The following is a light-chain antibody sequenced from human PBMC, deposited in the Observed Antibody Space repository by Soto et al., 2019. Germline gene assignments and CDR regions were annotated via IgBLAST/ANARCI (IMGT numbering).Light chain of an antibody. Sequence: QSALTQPASVSGSPGQSVAISCTGTSSDVGAYNYVSWYQQHPGKAPKLLLSEVSNRPSGVSDRFSGSKSGNTASLTFSGLQAEDEADYYCSSLTTSFTYVFGTGTKVTVL. V-gene: IGLV2-14*01. CDR2: EVS. J-gene: IGLJ1*01. CDR3: SSLTTSFTYV. CDR1: SSDVGAYNY.